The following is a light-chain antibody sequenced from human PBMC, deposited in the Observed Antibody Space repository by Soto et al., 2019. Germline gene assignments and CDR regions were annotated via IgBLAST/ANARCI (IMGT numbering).Light chain of an antibody. J-gene: IGKJ4*01. CDR1: QSISSY. CDR2: AAS. Sequence: IQMTQAPCSLSGSVGDIVTITCRASQSISSYLNWYQQKPGKAPKLLIYAASTLQSGVPSRFNGSESGTEFTLTISSLQPEDFATYYCQQLNTYPLTFGGGTKVDIK. CDR3: QQLNTYPLT. V-gene: IGKV1-9*01.